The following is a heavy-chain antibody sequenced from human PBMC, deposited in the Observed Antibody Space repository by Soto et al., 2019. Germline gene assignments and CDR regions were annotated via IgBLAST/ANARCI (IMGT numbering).Heavy chain of an antibody. CDR3: ARAGRGYCSGGSRHWAAFDI. J-gene: IGHJ3*02. D-gene: IGHD2-15*01. Sequence: GASVKVSCKASGDRFTGYYMHLVRQAPGQGLEWMGIINPSGGSTSYAQKFQGRVTMTRDTSISTAYMELSSLRSEDTAVYYCARAGRGYCSGGSRHWAAFDIWGQGTMVNVSS. CDR2: INPSGGST. CDR1: GDRFTGYY. V-gene: IGHV1-46*01.